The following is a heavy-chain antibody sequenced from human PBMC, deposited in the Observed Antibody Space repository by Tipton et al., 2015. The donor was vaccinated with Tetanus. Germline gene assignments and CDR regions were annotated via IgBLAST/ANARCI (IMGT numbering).Heavy chain of an antibody. CDR1: GFTFDEHA. CDR2: ILWNSARI. J-gene: IGHJ2*01. D-gene: IGHD3-16*02. Sequence: SLRLSCAASGFTFDEHAMHWVRQAPGKGLEWVSGILWNSARIGYADSVKGRFTISIDNAKNSLYLEMNSLRSDDTAIYYCAKEGGAIRSNPYWFFDLWGRGALVTVSS. V-gene: IGHV3-9*01. CDR3: AKEGGAIRSNPYWFFDL.